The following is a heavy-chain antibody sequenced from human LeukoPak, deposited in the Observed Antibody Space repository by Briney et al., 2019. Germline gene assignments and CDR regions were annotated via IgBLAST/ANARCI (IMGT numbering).Heavy chain of an antibody. Sequence: GGTLRLSCAASGFTFSDHGMNWVRQAPGKGLEWVSGISPSGDITYYADSVKGRFTISRDNSKNTLYLEVISLTAEDTAVYYCAKDDAWLRFGEWSQGTLVTVSS. CDR3: AKDDAWLRFGE. V-gene: IGHV3-23*01. D-gene: IGHD3-10*01. CDR1: GFTFSDHG. J-gene: IGHJ4*02. CDR2: ISPSGDIT.